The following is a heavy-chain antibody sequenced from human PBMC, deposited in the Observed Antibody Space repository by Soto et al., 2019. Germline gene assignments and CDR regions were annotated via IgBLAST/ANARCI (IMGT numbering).Heavy chain of an antibody. V-gene: IGHV3-23*01. Sequence: EVQLLESGGGLVQPGGSLRLSCAASGCTFNAYAMTWVRQAPGKGLEWVSAIGGSGGNRYYAASVRGRFTISRDNSKDTVDLQMNSLRVEDTAVYYCARVASDYINSVDHWGQGILVSVSS. CDR2: IGGSGGNR. CDR1: GCTFNAYA. J-gene: IGHJ4*02. CDR3: ARVASDYINSVDH. D-gene: IGHD4-4*01.